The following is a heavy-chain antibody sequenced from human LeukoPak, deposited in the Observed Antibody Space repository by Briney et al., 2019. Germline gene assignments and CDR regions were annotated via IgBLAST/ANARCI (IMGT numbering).Heavy chain of an antibody. D-gene: IGHD3-10*01. CDR3: ARVGSHGFGSLPTYFDY. V-gene: IGHV3-11*01. CDR2: ISSSGSTI. J-gene: IGHJ4*02. CDR1: GFTFSDYY. Sequence: GGSLRLSGAASGFTFSDYYMSWIRQAPGKGLEGVSYISSSGSTIYYADSVKGRFTISREKAKNSLYLQMNSLRAEDTAVYYCARVGSHGFGSLPTYFDYWGQGTLVTVSS.